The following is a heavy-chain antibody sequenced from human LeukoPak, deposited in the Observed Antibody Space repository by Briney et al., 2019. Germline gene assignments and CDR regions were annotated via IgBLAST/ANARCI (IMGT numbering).Heavy chain of an antibody. CDR2: IYISGSGST. J-gene: IGHJ4*02. CDR3: ARSKIAAALAFDY. Sequence: SETLSLTCTVSGGSISSYYWSWIRQPAGKGLEWIGRIYISGSGSTNYNPSLKSRVTMSVDTSKNQFSLKLSSVTAADTAVYYCARSKIAAALAFDYWGQGTLVTVSS. CDR1: GGSISSYY. V-gene: IGHV4-4*07. D-gene: IGHD6-13*01.